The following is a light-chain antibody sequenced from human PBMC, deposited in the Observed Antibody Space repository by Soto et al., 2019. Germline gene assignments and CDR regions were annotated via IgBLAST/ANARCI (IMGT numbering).Light chain of an antibody. J-gene: IGKJ1*01. V-gene: IGKV3-20*01. CDR3: QHYGSSPQT. Sequence: EIVLTQSPGTLPLSPGERATLSCRASQSVSSSYLAWYQQKPGQAPRLLIYGASSRATGIPDRFSGSGSGTDFTLTISRLEPADFAVYYCQHYGSSPQTFGQGTKVEIK. CDR1: QSVSSSY. CDR2: GAS.